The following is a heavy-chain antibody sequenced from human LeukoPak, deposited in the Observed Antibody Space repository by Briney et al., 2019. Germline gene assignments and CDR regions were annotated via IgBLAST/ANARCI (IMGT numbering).Heavy chain of an antibody. J-gene: IGHJ3*02. CDR1: GFTFSSYA. V-gene: IGHV3-30*04. CDR2: ISDDGSDK. Sequence: PGGSLRLSCLASGFTFSSYALHWVRQAPGKGLEWVAVISDDGSDKYYADSVKGRFTISRDNSKNTLYLQMNSLRAEDTAVYYCAXVDDLXAFDIXXXGTMVTXSS. D-gene: IGHD5-12*01. CDR3: AXVDDLXAFDI.